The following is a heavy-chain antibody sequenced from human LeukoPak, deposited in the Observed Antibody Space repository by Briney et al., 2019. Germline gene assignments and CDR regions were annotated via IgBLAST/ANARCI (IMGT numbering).Heavy chain of an antibody. V-gene: IGHV4-34*01. Sequence: PSETLSLTCAVYGGSFSGYYWSWIRQPPGKGLEWIGEINHSGSTNYNPSLKSRVTISVDTSKNQFSLKLSSVTAADTAVYYCHSSGWYGEDYGGQGTLVTVSS. CDR3: HSSGWYGEDY. D-gene: IGHD6-19*01. J-gene: IGHJ4*02. CDR2: INHSGST. CDR1: GGSFSGYY.